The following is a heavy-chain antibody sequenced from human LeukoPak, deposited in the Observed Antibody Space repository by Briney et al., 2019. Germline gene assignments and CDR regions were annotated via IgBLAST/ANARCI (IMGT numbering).Heavy chain of an antibody. CDR3: ATSGSPTTYYYYYMDV. J-gene: IGHJ6*03. V-gene: IGHV4-59*01. CDR1: GGSISSYY. D-gene: IGHD1-1*01. Sequence: TSETLSLTCTVSGGSISSYYWSWIRQPPGKGLEWIGYIYYSGSTNYNPSLKSRVTISVDTSKNQFSLKLSSVTAADTAVYYCATSGSPTTYYYYYMDVWGKGTTVTVSS. CDR2: IYYSGST.